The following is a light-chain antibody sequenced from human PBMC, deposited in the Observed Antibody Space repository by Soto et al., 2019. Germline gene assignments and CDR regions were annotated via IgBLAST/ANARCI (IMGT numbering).Light chain of an antibody. CDR1: SSDVGSYNL. CDR2: EVS. Sequence: QSVLTQPASVSGSPGQSITISCTGTSSDVGSYNLVSWYQQHPGKAPKLMIYEVSKRPSGVSNRFSGSKSGNTASLTISGLQAEDEADYYCCSYAGSSPVVFGGGTKVTV. CDR3: CSYAGSSPVV. J-gene: IGLJ2*01. V-gene: IGLV2-23*02.